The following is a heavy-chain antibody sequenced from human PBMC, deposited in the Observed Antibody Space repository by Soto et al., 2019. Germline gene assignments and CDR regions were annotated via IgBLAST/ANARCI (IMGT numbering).Heavy chain of an antibody. CDR3: ARDGRWLQGGFDY. J-gene: IGHJ4*02. V-gene: IGHV1-69*05. CDR1: GGTFSSYA. CDR2: IIPIFGTA. Sequence: QVQLVQSGAEVKKPGSSVKVSCKASGGTFSSYAISWVRQAPGQGLEWMGGIIPIFGTANYAQKFQGRVTXNXDXXTSTAYMELSSLRSEDTAVYYCARDGRWLQGGFDYWGQGTLVTVSS. D-gene: IGHD5-12*01.